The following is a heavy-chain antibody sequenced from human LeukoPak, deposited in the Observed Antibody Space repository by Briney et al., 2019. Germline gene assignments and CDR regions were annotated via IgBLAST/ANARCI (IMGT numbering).Heavy chain of an antibody. CDR1: GGSISSYY. V-gene: IGHV4-4*07. J-gene: IGHJ4*02. CDR2: IYTSGST. D-gene: IGHD3-22*01. CDR3: ARGSSHPYYYDSSGYYPLG. Sequence: SETLSLTCTVSGGSISSYYWSWIRQPAGKGLEWIGRIYTSGSTNYNPSLKSRVTMSVDTSKNQFSLKLSSVTAADTAVYYCARGSSHPYYYDSSGYYPLGWGQGTLVTVSS.